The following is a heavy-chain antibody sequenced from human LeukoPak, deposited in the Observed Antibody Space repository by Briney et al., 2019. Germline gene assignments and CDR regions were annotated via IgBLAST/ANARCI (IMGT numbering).Heavy chain of an antibody. D-gene: IGHD6-13*01. Sequence: GGSLRLSCAASGFTFSSYAMGWVRQAPGKGLEWVSAISDNGDSTYYADSVKGRFTNSRDNAKNSLYLRMNSLRAEDTAVYYCAREPGYSSSWYYGYWGQGTLVTVSS. V-gene: IGHV3-23*01. CDR3: AREPGYSSSWYYGY. CDR2: ISDNGDST. CDR1: GFTFSSYA. J-gene: IGHJ4*02.